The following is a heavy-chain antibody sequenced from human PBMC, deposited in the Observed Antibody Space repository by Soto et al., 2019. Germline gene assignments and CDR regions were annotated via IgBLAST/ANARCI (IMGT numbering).Heavy chain of an antibody. CDR2: ISYDGSNK. V-gene: IGHV3-30-3*01. CDR1: GFTFSSYA. J-gene: IGHJ6*02. D-gene: IGHD1-1*01. Sequence: GGSLRLSCAASGFTFSSYAMHWVRQAPGKGLEWVAVISYDGSNKYYADPVKGRFTISKDNSKNTLYLQMNSLRAEDTAVYYCARQRPARIYYYYGMDVWGQGTTVTVSS. CDR3: ARQRPARIYYYYGMDV.